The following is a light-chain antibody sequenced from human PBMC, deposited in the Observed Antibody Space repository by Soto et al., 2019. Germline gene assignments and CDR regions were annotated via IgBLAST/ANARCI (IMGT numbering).Light chain of an antibody. CDR3: SSYSTSSSLV. J-gene: IGLJ2*01. CDR2: DVS. CDR1: STDIGAFNY. V-gene: IGLV2-14*03. Sequence: QSVLTQPASVSGSPGQSITISCAGTSTDIGAFNYVSWYQHHPGKAPKLLIFDVSDRPSGVSTRFSAPKSANTASLTISGLQADDEADYYCSSYSTSSSLVFGGGTKVTVL.